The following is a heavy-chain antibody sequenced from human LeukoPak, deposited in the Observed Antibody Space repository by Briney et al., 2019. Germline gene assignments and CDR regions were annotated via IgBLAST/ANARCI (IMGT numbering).Heavy chain of an antibody. Sequence: GGSLRLSCAASGFTFSSYSMNWVRQAPGKGLEWVSSISSSSSYIYYADSVKGRFTISRDNAKNSLYLQMNSLRAEDTAVYYCARDLPYYYDSSGYSPSYYFDYWGQGTLVTVSS. J-gene: IGHJ4*02. V-gene: IGHV3-21*04. CDR3: ARDLPYYYDSSGYSPSYYFDY. CDR2: ISSSSSYI. CDR1: GFTFSSYS. D-gene: IGHD3-22*01.